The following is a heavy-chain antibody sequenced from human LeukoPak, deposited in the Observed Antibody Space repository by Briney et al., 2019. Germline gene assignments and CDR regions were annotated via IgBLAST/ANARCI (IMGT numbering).Heavy chain of an antibody. CDR3: ARGDGSGSYYFYYYYYMDV. Sequence: GASVKVSCKASGYTFTSYAMNWVRQAPGQGLEWMGWINTNTGNPTYAQGLTGRFVFSLDTSVSTAYLQISSLKAEDTAVYYCARGDGSGSYYFYYYYYMDVWGKGTTVTVSS. J-gene: IGHJ6*03. CDR1: GYTFTSYA. CDR2: INTNTGNP. V-gene: IGHV7-4-1*02. D-gene: IGHD3-10*01.